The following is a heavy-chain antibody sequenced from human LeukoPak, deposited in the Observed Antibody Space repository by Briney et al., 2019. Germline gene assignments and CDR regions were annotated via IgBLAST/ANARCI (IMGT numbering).Heavy chain of an antibody. J-gene: IGHJ6*02. V-gene: IGHV3-30*18. Sequence: GGSLRLSCAASGFTFSSYTMNWVRQAPGKGLEWVAVISYDGSNKYYADSVKGRFTISRDNSKNTLYLQMNSLRAEDTAVYYCANKGSSGWYDYYYGMDVWGQGTTVTVSS. CDR3: ANKGSSGWYDYYYGMDV. CDR2: ISYDGSNK. D-gene: IGHD6-19*01. CDR1: GFTFSSYT.